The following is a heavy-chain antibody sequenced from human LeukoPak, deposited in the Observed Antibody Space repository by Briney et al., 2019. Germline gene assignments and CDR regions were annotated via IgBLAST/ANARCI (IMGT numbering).Heavy chain of an antibody. CDR3: ARSGGSSSLGY. CDR1: GFTFSSYA. V-gene: IGHV3-74*01. CDR2: IHTDGSST. J-gene: IGHJ4*02. Sequence: GGSLRLSCAASGFTFSSYAMSWVRQAPGKGLVWVSHIHTDGSSTTYADSVKGRLTISRDNAKNTLYLQMNSLRAEDTAVYYCARSGGSSSLGYWGQGTLVTVSS. D-gene: IGHD6-6*01.